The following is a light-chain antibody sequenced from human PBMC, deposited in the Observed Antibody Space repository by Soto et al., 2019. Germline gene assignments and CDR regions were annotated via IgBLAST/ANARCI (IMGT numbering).Light chain of an antibody. Sequence: QSVLTQSPSASASLGASVKLTCTLSSGHSNYAIAWHQQQSEKGPRYLMKLNSDVSHSKGDGIPDRFSGSSSGAERYLTISSLQSEDEADYYCQTWGSGIVVFGGGTKVTVL. CDR3: QTWGSGIVV. CDR1: SGHSNYA. CDR2: LNSDVSH. V-gene: IGLV4-69*01. J-gene: IGLJ2*01.